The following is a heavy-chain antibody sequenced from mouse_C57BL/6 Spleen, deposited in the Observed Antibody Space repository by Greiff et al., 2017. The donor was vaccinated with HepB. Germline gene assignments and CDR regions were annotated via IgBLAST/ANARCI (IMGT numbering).Heavy chain of an antibody. V-gene: IGHV1-82*01. D-gene: IGHD2-3*01. CDR2: IYPGDGDT. CDR3: ASYDGYYEDFDY. CDR1: GYAFSSSW. Sequence: VQLQQSGPELVKPGASVKISCKASGYAFSSSWMNWVKQRPGKGLEWIGRIYPGDGDTNYNGKFKGKATLTADKSSSTAYMQLSSLTSEDSAVYFCASYDGYYEDFDYWGQGTTLTVSS. J-gene: IGHJ2*01.